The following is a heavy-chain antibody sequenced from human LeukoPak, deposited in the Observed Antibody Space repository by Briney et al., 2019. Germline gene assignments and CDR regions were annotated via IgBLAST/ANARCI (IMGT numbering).Heavy chain of an antibody. V-gene: IGHV3-53*01. J-gene: IGHJ4*02. CDR2: IYSGGTT. CDR1: GFTVSSNY. D-gene: IGHD5-12*01. Sequence: GGSLRLSCAVSGFTVSSNYMNWVRQAPGKGLEWVSIIYSGGTTYYADSVKGRFTISRDNSKNTLYVQMNSLRVEDTAVYYCARHGGGYRPFDYWGQGTPVTVSS. CDR3: ARHGGGYRPFDY.